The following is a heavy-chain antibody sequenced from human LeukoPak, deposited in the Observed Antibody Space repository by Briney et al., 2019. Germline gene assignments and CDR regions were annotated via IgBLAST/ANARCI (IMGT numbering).Heavy chain of an antibody. CDR2: ISGSGGST. CDR3: ANSRSGGYEIFDY. D-gene: IGHD2-15*01. V-gene: IGHV3-23*01. J-gene: IGHJ4*02. Sequence: PGGSLRLSCAASGFTFSSYAMSWVRQAPGKGLEWVSAISGSGGSTYYADSVKGRFTISRDNSKNTLYLQMNSLRAEDTAVYYCANSRSGGYEIFDYWGQGTLVTVSS. CDR1: GFTFSSYA.